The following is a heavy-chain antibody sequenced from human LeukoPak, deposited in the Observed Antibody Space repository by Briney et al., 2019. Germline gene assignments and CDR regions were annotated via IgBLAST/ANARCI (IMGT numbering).Heavy chain of an antibody. CDR3: ARTTAMVTIFDY. J-gene: IGHJ4*02. CDR1: GYTFTTYA. V-gene: IGHV1-3*01. CDR2: INAGNGNT. Sequence: ASVKVSCKASGYTFTTYAMHWVRQALGQRLEWMGWINAGNGNTKYSQKFQGRFTITRDTSASTAYMELSSLRSEDTAVYYCARTTAMVTIFDYWGQGTLVTVSS. D-gene: IGHD5-18*01.